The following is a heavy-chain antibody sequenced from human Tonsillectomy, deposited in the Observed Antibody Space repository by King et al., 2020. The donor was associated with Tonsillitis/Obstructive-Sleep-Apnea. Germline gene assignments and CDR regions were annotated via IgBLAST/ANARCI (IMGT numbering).Heavy chain of an antibody. J-gene: IGHJ6*03. CDR2: MNPNSGNT. Sequence: VQLVQSGAEVKKPGASVKVSCKASGYTFTSYDIHWVRQATGQGLEWMGWMNPNSGNTAYAQKFQGRVTMTRNTSISTAYMELSSLRSEDTAVYYCVFPHYYYYYMDVWGKGTTGTVSS. CDR1: GYTFTSYD. V-gene: IGHV1-8*02. CDR3: VFPHYYYYYMDV.